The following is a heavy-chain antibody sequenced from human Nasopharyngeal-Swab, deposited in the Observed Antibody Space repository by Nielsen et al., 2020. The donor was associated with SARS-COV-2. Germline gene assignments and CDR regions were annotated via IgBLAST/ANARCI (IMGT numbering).Heavy chain of an antibody. D-gene: IGHD2-21*02. CDR3: TRCGGCCYSGRDY. J-gene: IGHJ4*02. CDR2: IRGKGNNYAT. V-gene: IGHV3-73*01. Sequence: GSLRLSCAASGFTFSDSAIHWVRQASGKGLEWVCRIRGKGNNYATAYAASVKGRFIIFRDDPTNTAYLQMNSLKTEDTAVYYCTRCGGCCYSGRDYWGQGTLVTVSS. CDR1: GFTFSDSA.